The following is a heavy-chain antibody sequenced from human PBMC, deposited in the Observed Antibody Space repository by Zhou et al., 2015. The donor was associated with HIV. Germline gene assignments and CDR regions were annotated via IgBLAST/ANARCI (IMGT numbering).Heavy chain of an antibody. D-gene: IGHD3-10*01. J-gene: IGHJ4*02. Sequence: QVQLVQSGAEVKKPGSSVKVSCKASGGTFSSYAISWVRQAPGQGLEWMGGIIPIFGTANYAQKFQGRVTMTRNTSRTTAYMEVSSLRSEDTAVYYCALGRTGILFDYWGQGTLVTVSS. CDR1: GGTFSSYA. CDR2: IIPIFGTA. V-gene: IGHV1-69*06. CDR3: ALGRTGILFDY.